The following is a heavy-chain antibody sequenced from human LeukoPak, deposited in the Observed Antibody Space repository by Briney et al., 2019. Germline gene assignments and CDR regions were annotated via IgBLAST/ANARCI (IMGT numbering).Heavy chain of an antibody. Sequence: GGSLRLSCAASGFTFSSYAMHWVRQAPGKGLEWVAVISYDGSNKFYADSVKGRFTLSRDNSKNTLYLQMNSLRAEDTAVYYCAKDFRIAAAGSATDYFDYWGQGTLVTVSS. J-gene: IGHJ4*02. CDR1: GFTFSSYA. CDR2: ISYDGSNK. CDR3: AKDFRIAAAGSATDYFDY. V-gene: IGHV3-30-3*01. D-gene: IGHD6-13*01.